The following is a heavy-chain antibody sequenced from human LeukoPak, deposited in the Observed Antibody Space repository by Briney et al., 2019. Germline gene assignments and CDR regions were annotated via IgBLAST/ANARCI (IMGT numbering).Heavy chain of an antibody. CDR2: ISGSGGST. CDR1: GFTFSSYA. CDR3: AKVSDGDYEEYFQH. V-gene: IGHV3-23*01. D-gene: IGHD4-17*01. Sequence: GASLRLSCAASGFTFSSYAMNWVRQAPGQGLEWVSAISGSGGSTYYADSVKGRFTISRDNSKNTMYLQMNSLRAEETAVYYCAKVSDGDYEEYFQHWGQGTLVTVSS. J-gene: IGHJ1*01.